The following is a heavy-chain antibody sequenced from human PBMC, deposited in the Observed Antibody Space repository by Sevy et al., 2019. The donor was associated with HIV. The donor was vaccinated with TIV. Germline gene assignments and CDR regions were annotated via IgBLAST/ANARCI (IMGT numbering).Heavy chain of an antibody. CDR3: ANKRGYSHGPFDY. V-gene: IGHV4-30-4*01. J-gene: IGHJ4*02. Sequence: SETLSLTCTVSGGSLSSSDSYWSWIRQPPGKGLEWLGYIHYTGGAYYNPFLKSRVAMSVDTSEEQFSLRLSFLTAAETALYYCANKRGYSHGPFDYWGQGILVTVSS. CDR1: GGSLSSSDSY. CDR2: IHYTGGA. D-gene: IGHD5-12*01.